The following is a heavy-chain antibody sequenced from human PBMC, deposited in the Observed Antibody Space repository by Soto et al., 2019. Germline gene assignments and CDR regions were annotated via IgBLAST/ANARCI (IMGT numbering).Heavy chain of an antibody. Sequence: QVQLVQSGAEVKKPGASVKVSCKASGYTFTGYYMHWVRQAPGQGLEWMGWINPNSGGTNYAQKFQGWVTMTRDTSTSTAYMELSRLRSDDTAVYYCARLLDIKEGYFDLWGRGTLVTVSS. J-gene: IGHJ2*01. V-gene: IGHV1-2*04. CDR3: ARLLDIKEGYFDL. CDR1: GYTFTGYY. CDR2: INPNSGGT. D-gene: IGHD2-15*01.